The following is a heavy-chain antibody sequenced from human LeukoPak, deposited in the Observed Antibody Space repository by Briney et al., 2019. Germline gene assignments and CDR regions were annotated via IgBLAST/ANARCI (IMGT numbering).Heavy chain of an antibody. Sequence: GASVKVSCKASGGTFSSYAISWVRQAPGQGLEWMGGIIPIFGTANYAQKFQGRVTITADESTSTAYMELSSLRSEDTAVYYCARVGSSVQGSYYYYMDVWGKGTTVTVSS. V-gene: IGHV1-69*13. CDR1: GGTFSSYA. J-gene: IGHJ6*03. D-gene: IGHD3-10*02. CDR2: IIPIFGTA. CDR3: ARVGSSVQGSYYYYMDV.